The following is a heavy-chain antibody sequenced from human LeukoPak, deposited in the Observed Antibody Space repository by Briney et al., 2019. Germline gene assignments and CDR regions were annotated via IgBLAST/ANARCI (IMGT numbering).Heavy chain of an antibody. CDR3: AKAASGYSSSWYWFDP. D-gene: IGHD6-13*01. V-gene: IGHV3-9*01. J-gene: IGHJ5*02. CDR1: XA. CDR2: IILISGSI. Sequence: XAMHWVRQXPXXXXEWVSXIILISGSICYADSVNGRFTISRDNAKNSLYLQMNSLRAEDTALYYCAKAASGYSSSWYWFDPWGQGTLVTVSS.